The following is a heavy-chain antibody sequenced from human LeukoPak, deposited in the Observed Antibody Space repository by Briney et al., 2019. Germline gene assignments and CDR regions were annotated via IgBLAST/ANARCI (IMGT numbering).Heavy chain of an antibody. Sequence: PGGSLRLSCEASGFSFSTSGVHWVRQAPGKGLEWMAVISKDGRKNHYADSVKGRFTISRDNSKSTQFLQMNSLRPEDTAIYYCARDLLNYGSAYYDVGIFDSWGQGTLVTVSS. CDR1: GFSFSTSG. CDR2: ISKDGRKN. V-gene: IGHV3-30*04. J-gene: IGHJ4*02. D-gene: IGHD3-10*01. CDR3: ARDLLNYGSAYYDVGIFDS.